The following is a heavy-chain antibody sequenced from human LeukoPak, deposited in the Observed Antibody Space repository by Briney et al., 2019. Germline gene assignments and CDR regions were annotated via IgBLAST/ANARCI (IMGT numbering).Heavy chain of an antibody. Sequence: ASVKVSCKASGYTFTSYGMNWVRQAPGQGLEWMGWISAYNGDTNYAQKRQGRVTMTTDTSTSTAYMELRSLRSEDTAVYYCARGDIVATISNWGQGTLVTVSS. V-gene: IGHV1-18*01. CDR3: ARGDIVATISN. CDR2: ISAYNGDT. CDR1: GYTFTSYG. J-gene: IGHJ4*02. D-gene: IGHD5-12*01.